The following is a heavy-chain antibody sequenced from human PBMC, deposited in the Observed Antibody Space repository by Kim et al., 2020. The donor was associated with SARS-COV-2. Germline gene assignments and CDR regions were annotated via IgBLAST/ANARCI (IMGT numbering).Heavy chain of an antibody. J-gene: IGHJ4*01. Sequence: SETLSLTCTVSGGSISSGGYYWSWIRQHPGKGLEWIGYIYYSGSTYYNPSLKSRVTISVDTSKNQFSLKLSSVTAADTAVYYCATGNYYDSSGYSLGDYCGHGALVTVSS. CDR2: IYYSGST. CDR3: ATGNYYDSSGYSLGDY. V-gene: IGHV4-31*03. CDR1: GGSISSGGYY. D-gene: IGHD3-22*01.